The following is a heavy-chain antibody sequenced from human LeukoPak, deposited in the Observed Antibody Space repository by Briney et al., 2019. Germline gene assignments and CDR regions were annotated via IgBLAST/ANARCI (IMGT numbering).Heavy chain of an antibody. Sequence: SETLSLTCTVSGGSISSYYWSWIRQPPGKGLEWIGYIYYSGSTDSNPSLKSRVTISVDTSKNQFSLKLRSVTAADTAVYYCARRPRNDILTGTPFDHWGQGILVTVSS. CDR2: IYYSGST. D-gene: IGHD3-9*01. J-gene: IGHJ4*02. CDR1: GGSISSYY. CDR3: ARRPRNDILTGTPFDH. V-gene: IGHV4-59*01.